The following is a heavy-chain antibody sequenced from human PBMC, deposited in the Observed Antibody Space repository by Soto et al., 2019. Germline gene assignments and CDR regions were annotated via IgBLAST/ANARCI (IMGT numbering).Heavy chain of an antibody. CDR1: GFTFSSYW. Sequence: EVQLVESGGGLVQPGGSLRLSCAASGFTFSSYWMHWVRQAPGKGLVWVSRVNGDGSSTSYADSVKGRFTISRDNAKNTLYLQRKRLRVEDTAVYYCARGGPYRCSEVDYWGQGALVTVSS. CDR2: VNGDGSST. CDR3: ARGGPYRCSEVDY. V-gene: IGHV3-74*01. J-gene: IGHJ4*02. D-gene: IGHD6-6*01.